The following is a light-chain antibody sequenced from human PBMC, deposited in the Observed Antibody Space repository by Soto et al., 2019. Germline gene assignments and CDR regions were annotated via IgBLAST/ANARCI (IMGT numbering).Light chain of an antibody. Sequence: AIRLTQSPSSFSASTGVRVPIPCRAGQGISSYLAWYQQKPGKVPKLLIYSASTLHRALPSSLGGRGSRTDFTPTISCLQSEDFATYSCQQYYRYPPTFGQGTKVDIK. CDR3: QQYYRYPPT. V-gene: IGKV1-8*01. J-gene: IGKJ2*01. CDR2: SAS. CDR1: QGISSY.